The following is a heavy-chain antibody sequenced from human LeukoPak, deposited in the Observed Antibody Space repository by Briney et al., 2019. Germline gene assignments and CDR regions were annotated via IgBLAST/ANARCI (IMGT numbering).Heavy chain of an antibody. CDR2: IYYSGST. V-gene: IGHV4-30-4*01. Sequence: PSETLSLTCTVSGGSISSGDYYWSWIRQPPGKGLEWIGYIYYSGSTYYNPSLKSRVTISVDTSKNQFSLKLSSVTAADTAVYYCARDLGGGAAGVDYWGQGTLSPSPQ. CDR1: GGSISSGDYY. CDR3: ARDLGGGAAGVDY. J-gene: IGHJ4*02. D-gene: IGHD6-13*01.